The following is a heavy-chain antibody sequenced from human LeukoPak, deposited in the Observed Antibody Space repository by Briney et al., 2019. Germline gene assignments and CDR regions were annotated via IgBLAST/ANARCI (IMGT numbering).Heavy chain of an antibody. CDR2: INHSGST. D-gene: IGHD3-10*02. Sequence: PGGSLRLSCAASGFTFNNYVMSWIRQPPGKGLEWIGRINHSGSTNYNPSLKSRVSISRDTSKNQFSLKLSSVTAADTAIYYCARVVRRPYPPHYYHGMDVWGQGTTVTVSS. J-gene: IGHJ6*02. CDR1: GFTFNNYV. V-gene: IGHV4-34*01. CDR3: ARVVRRPYPPHYYHGMDV.